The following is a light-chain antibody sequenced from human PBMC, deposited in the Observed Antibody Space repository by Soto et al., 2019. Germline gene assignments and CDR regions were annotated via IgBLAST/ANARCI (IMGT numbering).Light chain of an antibody. CDR3: LSFDSSLSVI. J-gene: IGLJ2*01. CDR2: GNT. V-gene: IGLV1-40*01. Sequence: QLVLTQPPSVSGAPGQRVTISCTGSSSNIGAGYDVHWYQQLPGRAPKLLIYGNTNRPSGVPDPFSGSKSGTSASLAITGFQAEDEADYYCLSFDSSLSVIFGGGTKLTVL. CDR1: SSNIGAGYD.